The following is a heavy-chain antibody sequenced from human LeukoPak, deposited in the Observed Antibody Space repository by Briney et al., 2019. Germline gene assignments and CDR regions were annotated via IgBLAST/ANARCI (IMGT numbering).Heavy chain of an antibody. D-gene: IGHD6-19*01. CDR1: GFTFDDYG. CDR3: ARVTSSGWSSYFDY. V-gene: IGHV3-20*04. Sequence: RPGGSLRLSCAASGFTFDDYGMSWVRQAPGKGLEWVSGINWNGGSTGYAASVKGRFTISRDNAKNSLYLQMNSLRAEDTALYYCARVTSSGWSSYFDYWGQGTLVTVSS. J-gene: IGHJ4*02. CDR2: INWNGGST.